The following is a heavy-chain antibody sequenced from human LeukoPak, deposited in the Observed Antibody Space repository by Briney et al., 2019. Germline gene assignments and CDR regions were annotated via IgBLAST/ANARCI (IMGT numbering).Heavy chain of an antibody. CDR2: TSSSSSYI. V-gene: IGHV3-21*04. J-gene: IGHJ4*02. D-gene: IGHD3-9*01. Sequence: GGSLRLSCTASGFTFNSYSMNWVRQAPGKGLEWVSSTSSSSSYIYYADSVKGRFTISRDNAKKSLYLQMNSLRAEDTAVYFCAWADTSNILTGYSDYWGQGTLVTVSS. CDR1: GFTFNSYS. CDR3: AWADTSNILTGYSDY.